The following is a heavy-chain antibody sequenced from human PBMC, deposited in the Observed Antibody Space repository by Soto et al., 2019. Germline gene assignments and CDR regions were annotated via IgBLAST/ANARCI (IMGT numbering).Heavy chain of an antibody. CDR1: GGSISSGDYY. Sequence: QVQLQESGPGLVKPSQTLSLTCTVSGGSISSGDYYWSWIRQPPGKGLEWIGYIYYSGSTYYNPSLKSRVTIAVDTYKNQFSLKLRSVTAADTAVYYCAREGQGSSRDWDDYWGQGTLVTVSS. D-gene: IGHD6-13*01. J-gene: IGHJ4*02. CDR3: AREGQGSSRDWDDY. V-gene: IGHV4-30-4*01. CDR2: IYYSGST.